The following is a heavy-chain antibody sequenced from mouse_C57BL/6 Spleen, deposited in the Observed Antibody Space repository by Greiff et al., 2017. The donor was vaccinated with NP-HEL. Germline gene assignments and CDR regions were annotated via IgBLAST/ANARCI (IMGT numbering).Heavy chain of an antibody. V-gene: IGHV1-66*01. CDR2: IYPGSGNT. CDR3: AREGDYYGSSPWYFDV. Sequence: QVQLKESGPELVKPGASVKISCKASGYSFTSYYIHWVKQRPGQGLEWIGWIYPGSGNTKYNEKFKGKATLTADTSSSTAYMQLSSLTSEDSAVYYCAREGDYYGSSPWYFDVWGTGTTVTVSS. CDR1: GYSFTSYY. D-gene: IGHD1-1*01. J-gene: IGHJ1*03.